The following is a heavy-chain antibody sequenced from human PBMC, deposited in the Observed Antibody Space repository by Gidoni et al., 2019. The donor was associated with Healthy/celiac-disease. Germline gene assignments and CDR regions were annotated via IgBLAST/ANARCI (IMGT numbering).Heavy chain of an antibody. CDR2: IYYSGST. V-gene: IGHV4-59*08. D-gene: IGHD6-13*01. J-gene: IGHJ5*02. CDR1: GGSISSYY. CDR3: ARQGGGDSSSWGFDP. Sequence: QVQLQESGPGLVKPSETLSLTCTVSGGSISSYYWSWIRQPPGKGLEWIGYIYYSGSTNYNPSLKSRVTISVDTSKNQFSLKLSSVTAADTAVYYCARQGGGDSSSWGFDPWGQGTLVTVSS.